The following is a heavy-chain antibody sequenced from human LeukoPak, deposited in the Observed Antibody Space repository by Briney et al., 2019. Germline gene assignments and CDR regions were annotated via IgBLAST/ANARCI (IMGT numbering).Heavy chain of an antibody. CDR1: GGSVSSVNYY. CDR2: IYYSGST. CDR3: ARVGNDAFDI. J-gene: IGHJ3*02. Sequence: SETLSLICTVSGGSVSSVNYYWSWIRQPPGKGLEWIVYIYYSGSTNYNPSLKSRVTISLDTSKNQFSLKLSSVTAADTAVYYCARVGNDAFDIWGQGTMVTVSS. V-gene: IGHV4-61*01.